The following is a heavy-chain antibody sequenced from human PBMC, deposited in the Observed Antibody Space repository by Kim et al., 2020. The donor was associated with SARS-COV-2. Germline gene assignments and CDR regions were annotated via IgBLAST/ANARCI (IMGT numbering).Heavy chain of an antibody. V-gene: IGHV4-31*03. CDR3: VRGRRDGYNYFDY. D-gene: IGHD5-12*01. J-gene: IGHJ4*02. CDR2: IDYSGST. Sequence: SETLSLTCTVSGASISSGGYYWSCIRQHQGKGLEWIAYIDYSGSTDDNPSVKSRLIISLDKSKNQISLKLSSVTAADTAVYYCVRGRRDGYNYFDYWGQG. CDR1: GASISSGGYY.